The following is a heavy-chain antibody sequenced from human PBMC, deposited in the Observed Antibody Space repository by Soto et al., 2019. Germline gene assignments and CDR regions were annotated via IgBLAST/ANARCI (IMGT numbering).Heavy chain of an antibody. CDR3: AREVSVASPFIYGDYWCYFDY. V-gene: IGHV3-7*01. CDR1: GFTFSSYW. Sequence: EVQLVESGGGLVQPGGSLRLSCAASGFTFSSYWMSWVRQAPGKGLEWVANIKQDGSEKYYVDSVKGRFTISRDNAKNSLYLQMNSLRAEDTAVYYCAREVSVASPFIYGDYWCYFDYWGQGTLVTVSS. D-gene: IGHD4-17*01. CDR2: IKQDGSEK. J-gene: IGHJ4*02.